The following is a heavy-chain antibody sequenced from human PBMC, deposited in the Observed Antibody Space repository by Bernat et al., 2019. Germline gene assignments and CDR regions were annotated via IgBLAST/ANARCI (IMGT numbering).Heavy chain of an antibody. CDR1: GFIFHAYV. J-gene: IGHJ4*02. Sequence: EVQLVESGGGVIQLGGSLRLSCAPSGFIFHAYVMHWVRQAPGMGLEWVSRISHDSSATSYADSVKGRFTISRDNSKNSLYLQMNSLRVEDTALYYCVRDNTNWAFDYWGRGTLVTVSS. CDR2: ISHDSSAT. D-gene: IGHD7-27*01. V-gene: IGHV3-43*02. CDR3: VRDNTNWAFDY.